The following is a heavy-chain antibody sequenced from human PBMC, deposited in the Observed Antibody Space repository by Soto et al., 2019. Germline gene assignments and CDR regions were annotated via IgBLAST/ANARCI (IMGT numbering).Heavy chain of an antibody. D-gene: IGHD2-15*01. V-gene: IGHV4-30-2*01. CDR2: IYHSGST. J-gene: IGHJ4*02. CDR1: GGSISSGGYS. CDR3: AAGGVLPRYY. Sequence: QLQLQESGSGLVKPSQTLSLTCAVSGGSISSGGYSWSWIRQPPGKGLEWIGYIYHSGSTYYNPSLKRRVTTSVDMTKNQFSMKLSPATAADTAVYYCAAGGVLPRYYWGQGPPFTVSS.